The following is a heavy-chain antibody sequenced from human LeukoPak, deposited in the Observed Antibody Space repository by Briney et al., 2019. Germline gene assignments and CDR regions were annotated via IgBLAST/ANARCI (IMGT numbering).Heavy chain of an antibody. D-gene: IGHD6-13*01. CDR2: INWNGDST. V-gene: IGHV3-20*04. Sequence: GGSLRLSCAASGFTFDDYDMSWVRQAPGKGLEWVSGINWNGDSTGYADSVKGRFTISRDNAKNSLYLQMNSLRAEDTALYYCARRAYSSSWFVFDYWGQGTLVTVSS. CDR1: GFTFDDYD. J-gene: IGHJ4*02. CDR3: ARRAYSSSWFVFDY.